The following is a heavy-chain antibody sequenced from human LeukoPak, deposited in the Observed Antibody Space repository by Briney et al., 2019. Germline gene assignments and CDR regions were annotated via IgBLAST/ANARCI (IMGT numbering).Heavy chain of an antibody. D-gene: IGHD6-6*01. CDR3: ARSGTIATRRNYIDY. V-gene: IGHV5-51*01. CDR2: IYPGDSDT. J-gene: IGHJ4*02. Sequence: GESLKISCKGSGYSFPTYWIGWVRQMPGKGLEWMGIIYPGDSDTRYSPSFEGEVTISADKSNSTAYLQWSSLKASDTAMYSCARSGTIATRRNYIDYWGQGTLVTVSS. CDR1: GYSFPTYW.